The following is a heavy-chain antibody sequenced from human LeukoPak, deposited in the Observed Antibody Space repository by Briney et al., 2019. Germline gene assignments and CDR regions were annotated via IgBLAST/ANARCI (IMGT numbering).Heavy chain of an antibody. CDR1: GVSISSSSYY. CDR3: ARHRMRWLQIYYFDY. J-gene: IGHJ4*02. Sequence: SETLSLTCTVSGVSISSSSYYWGWLRQPPGKGLEWIGSIYYSGSTYYNPSLKSRVTISVDTSKNQFSLKLSSVTAADTAVYYCARHRMRWLQIYYFDYWGQGTLVTVSS. V-gene: IGHV4-39*01. D-gene: IGHD5-24*01. CDR2: IYYSGST.